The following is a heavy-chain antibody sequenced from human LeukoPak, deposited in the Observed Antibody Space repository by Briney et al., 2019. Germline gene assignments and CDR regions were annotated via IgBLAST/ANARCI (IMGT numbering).Heavy chain of an antibody. CDR2: INPNSGGT. J-gene: IGHJ4*02. CDR3: AREAIAAAGNDY. Sequence: GASVKVSCKASGYTFTGYYMHWVRQAPGQGLEWMGWINPNSGGTNYAQKFQGRVTMTRDTSSSTAYMELSRLRSDDTAVYYCAREAIAAAGNDYWGQGTLVTVSS. D-gene: IGHD6-13*01. CDR1: GYTFTGYY. V-gene: IGHV1-2*02.